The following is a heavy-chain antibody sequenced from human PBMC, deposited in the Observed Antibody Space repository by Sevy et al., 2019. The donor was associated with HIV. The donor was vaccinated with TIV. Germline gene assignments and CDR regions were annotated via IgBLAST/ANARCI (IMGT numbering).Heavy chain of an antibody. V-gene: IGHV3-23*01. CDR2: ISGSGGDT. J-gene: IGHJ6*02. D-gene: IGHD3-22*01. CDR3: AKDAYYYDGSGYSMSQWYYGMDV. CDR1: GFTFRTYA. Sequence: GGSLRLSCAASGFTFRTYAMSWVRQAPGKGLEWVSDISGSGGDTYYANSVKGRVTSSRDNSKNTLYLQMSSLRAEDTAVYYCAKDAYYYDGSGYSMSQWYYGMDVWGQGTTVTVSS.